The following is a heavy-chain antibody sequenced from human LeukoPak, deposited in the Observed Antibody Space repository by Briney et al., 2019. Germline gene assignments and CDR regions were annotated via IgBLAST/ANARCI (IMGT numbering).Heavy chain of an antibody. CDR1: GFTFSSYA. V-gene: IGHV3-23*01. CDR2: ISGSAIST. Sequence: PGGSLRLSCAASGFTFSSYAMSWVRQAPGKGLEWVSAISGSAISTSYADSVKGRFTISRDTSKKTLYLQMNSLRAEDTAVYYCAKEFIRMATTSNFDYWGQGTLVTVSS. CDR3: AKEFIRMATTSNFDY. D-gene: IGHD5-24*01. J-gene: IGHJ4*02.